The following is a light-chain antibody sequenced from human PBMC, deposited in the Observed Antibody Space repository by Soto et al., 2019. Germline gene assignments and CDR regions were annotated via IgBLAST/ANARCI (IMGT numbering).Light chain of an antibody. CDR2: DVT. Sequence: QSALTQPRSVSGSPGQSVTISCTGTSSDVGAYNYVSWYQQHPGKAPKVMIYDVTKRPSGVPDRFSGSKSGNTASLTISGLQVEDEADYYCCSYAGGYSLVVFGGGTKLTVL. CDR1: SSDVGAYNY. V-gene: IGLV2-11*01. J-gene: IGLJ2*01. CDR3: CSYAGGYSLVV.